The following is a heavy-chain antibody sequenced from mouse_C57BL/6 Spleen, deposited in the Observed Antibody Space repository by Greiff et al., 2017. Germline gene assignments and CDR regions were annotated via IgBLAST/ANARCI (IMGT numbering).Heavy chain of an antibody. Sequence: EVQRVESGGGLVQPGGSLSLSCAASGFTFTDYYMSWVRQPPGKALEWVGFIRNKANGYTTEYSASVKGRFTISRDNSQSILYLQMNALRAEDSATYYCARLDYGYDGFAYWGQGTLVTVSA. CDR1: GFTFTDYY. D-gene: IGHD2-2*01. CDR3: ARLDYGYDGFAY. J-gene: IGHJ3*01. CDR2: IRNKANGYTT. V-gene: IGHV7-3*01.